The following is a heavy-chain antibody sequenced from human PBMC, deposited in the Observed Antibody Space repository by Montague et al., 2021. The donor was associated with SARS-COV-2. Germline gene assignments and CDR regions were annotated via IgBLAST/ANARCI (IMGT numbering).Heavy chain of an antibody. J-gene: IGHJ2*01. CDR1: GASMSTYY. V-gene: IGHV4-59*01. CDR2: ISNSGIT. Sequence: SETLSLTCSVSGASMSTYYWTWIRESPGRGLERIGYISNSGITNYNPSLKSRATMSLDTSKTQFSLKLTSVTTSDTALYYCARDLGWGRWYIDVWGRGTLVTVSS. D-gene: IGHD1-26*01. CDR3: ARDLGWGRWYIDV.